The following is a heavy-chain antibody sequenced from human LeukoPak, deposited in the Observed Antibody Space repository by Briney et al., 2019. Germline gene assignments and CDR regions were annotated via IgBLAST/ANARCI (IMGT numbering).Heavy chain of an antibody. Sequence: APETLSLTCTVSGGSISSGSYYWSWIRQPAGKGLEWIGRISTSGSTSYNPSLKSRVTISVDTSKNQFSLKLSSVTAADTAVYYCVREAFYYDSSGYWDAFDIWGQGTMVTVSS. CDR2: ISTSGST. CDR3: VREAFYYDSSGYWDAFDI. D-gene: IGHD3-22*01. J-gene: IGHJ3*02. CDR1: GGSISSGSYY. V-gene: IGHV4-61*02.